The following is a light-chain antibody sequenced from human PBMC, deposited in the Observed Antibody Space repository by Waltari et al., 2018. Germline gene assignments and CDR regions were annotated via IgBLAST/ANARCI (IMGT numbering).Light chain of an antibody. Sequence: QLVLTQSPSASASLVASAKPTCTLRIGHSSYAISWPPQQPANGPRSSMKLNSDGSHGTGVGAHVRFSGSSSGAARYLTTASLQSEDEADYYCQTWGTGIRVLGGGTKLTVL. V-gene: IGLV4-69*01. CDR1: IGHSSYA. J-gene: IGLJ3*02. CDR3: QTWGTGIRV. CDR2: LNSDGSH.